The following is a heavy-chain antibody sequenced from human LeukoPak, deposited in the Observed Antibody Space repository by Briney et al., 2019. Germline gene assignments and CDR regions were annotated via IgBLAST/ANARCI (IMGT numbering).Heavy chain of an antibody. V-gene: IGHV3-30*02. Sequence: GGSLRLSCGASGFTFSSYGMHWVRQAPGKGLEWVAFTRYDGSKKYYADSVKGRFTISRDNPKNTLYLQMDSLRAEDTAVYYCAKGLYYYDSSGYPSWGQGTLVTVSS. CDR1: GFTFSSYG. D-gene: IGHD3-22*01. CDR3: AKGLYYYDSSGYPS. J-gene: IGHJ5*02. CDR2: TRYDGSKK.